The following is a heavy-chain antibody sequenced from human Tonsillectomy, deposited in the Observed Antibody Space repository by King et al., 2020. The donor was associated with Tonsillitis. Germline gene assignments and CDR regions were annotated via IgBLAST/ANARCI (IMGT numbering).Heavy chain of an antibody. CDR2: ISGSGGST. CDR3: AKVVAGGGTPSFYYYGMDV. Sequence: VQLVESGGGLVQPGGSLRLSCAAPGFTFSSYAMSWVRQAPGKGLEWVSAISGSGGSTYYADSVKGRFTISRDNSKNTLYLQMNSLRAEDTAVYYCAKVVAGGGTPSFYYYGMDVGGQGTTVTVSS. D-gene: IGHD6-19*01. V-gene: IGHV3-23*04. CDR1: GFTFSSYA. J-gene: IGHJ6*02.